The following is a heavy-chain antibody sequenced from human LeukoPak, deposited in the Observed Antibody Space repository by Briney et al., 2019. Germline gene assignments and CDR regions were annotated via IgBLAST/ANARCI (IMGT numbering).Heavy chain of an antibody. D-gene: IGHD3-3*01. CDR1: GGSFSGYY. CDR3: ARSMLDFWSGYPFDY. CDR2: INHSGST. V-gene: IGHV4-34*01. Sequence: SETLSLTCAVYGGSFSGYYWSWIRQPPGKGLEWIGEINHSGSTNYNPSLKSRVTISVDTSKNQFSLKLSSVTAADTAVYYCARSMLDFWSGYPFDYWGQGTLVTVSS. J-gene: IGHJ4*02.